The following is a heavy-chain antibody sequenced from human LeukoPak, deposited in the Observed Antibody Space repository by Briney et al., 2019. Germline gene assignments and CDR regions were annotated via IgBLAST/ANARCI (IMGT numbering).Heavy chain of an antibody. Sequence: SETLSLTCAVYGASFSGYYWSWIRQPPGKGLEWIGYIYYSGSTNYNPSLKSRVTISVDTSKNQFSLKLSSVTAADTAVYYCARPRRGYFDLWGRGTLVTVSS. CDR1: GASFSGYY. V-gene: IGHV4-59*01. CDR2: IYYSGST. CDR3: ARPRRGYFDL. J-gene: IGHJ2*01.